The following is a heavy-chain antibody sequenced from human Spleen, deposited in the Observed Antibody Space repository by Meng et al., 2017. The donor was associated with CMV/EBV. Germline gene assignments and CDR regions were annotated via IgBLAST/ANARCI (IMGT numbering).Heavy chain of an antibody. D-gene: IGHD3-22*01. CDR2: INPNSGGT. V-gene: IGHV1-2*02. Sequence: ASVKVSCKASGYNFTGYYIHWVRQAPGQGLEWMGWINPNSGGTNYAQKFRGRVTMTRDTSITTAYMELSRLRSDDTALYYCARVYYDSSGYYSDHYYGMDVWGQGTTVTVSS. J-gene: IGHJ6*02. CDR3: ARVYYDSSGYYSDHYYGMDV. CDR1: GYNFTGYY.